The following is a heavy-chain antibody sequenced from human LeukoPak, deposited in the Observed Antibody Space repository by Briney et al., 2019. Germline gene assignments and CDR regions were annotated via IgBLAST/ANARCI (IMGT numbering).Heavy chain of an antibody. CDR2: MNPNSGNT. Sequence: ASVKVSCKASGYTFTSYDINWVRQATGQGLEWMGWMNPNSGNTGYAQKFQGRVTMTRNTSISTAYMELSSLRSEDTAVYHCARAYYDILTGQVNSADAFDIWGQGTMVTVSS. V-gene: IGHV1-8*01. D-gene: IGHD3-9*01. CDR3: ARAYYDILTGQVNSADAFDI. CDR1: GYTFTSYD. J-gene: IGHJ3*02.